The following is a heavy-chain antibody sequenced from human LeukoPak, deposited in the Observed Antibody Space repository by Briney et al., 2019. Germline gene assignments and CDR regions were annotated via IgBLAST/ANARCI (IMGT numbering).Heavy chain of an antibody. V-gene: IGHV4-34*01. Sequence: SETLSLTCAVYGGSFSGYYWSWIRQPPGKGLEWIGEINHSGSTNYNPSLKSRVTISVDTSKNQFSLKLSSVTAADTAVYYCARRPYSSSWYSPTHSLYYYMDVWGKGTTVTISS. CDR3: ARRPYSSSWYSPTHSLYYYMDV. CDR1: GGSFSGYY. J-gene: IGHJ6*03. D-gene: IGHD6-13*01. CDR2: INHSGST.